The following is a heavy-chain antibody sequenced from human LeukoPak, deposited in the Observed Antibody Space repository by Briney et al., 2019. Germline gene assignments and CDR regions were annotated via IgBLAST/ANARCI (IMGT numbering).Heavy chain of an antibody. CDR3: ARGFGSGSYPFDH. CDR2: VSSYNGNT. V-gene: IGHV1-18*01. Sequence: GASVKVSCKTSGYTFTDYGVTWVRQAPGQGLEWMGWVSSYNGNTKYAQKVQGRATMTTDTSTSTAYLELRSLRSDDTAVYYCARGFGSGSYPFDHWGQGTLVTVSS. D-gene: IGHD3-10*01. J-gene: IGHJ4*02. CDR1: GYTFTDYG.